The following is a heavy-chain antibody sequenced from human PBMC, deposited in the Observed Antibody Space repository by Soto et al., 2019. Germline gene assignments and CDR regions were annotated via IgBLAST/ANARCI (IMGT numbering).Heavy chain of an antibody. CDR3: AHNYYCSKNCFDP. Sequence: PSETLSLTCTVSGGSIRSGDYYWSWLRQPPGKGLEWIGYIYYSGSTYYNPSLRSRVTISVDTSKNQFSLNLSSVTAADTAVYYCAHNYYCSKNCFDPWGQGILVTVSS. D-gene: IGHD2-2*01. V-gene: IGHV4-30-4*01. J-gene: IGHJ5*02. CDR2: IYYSGST. CDR1: GGSIRSGDYY.